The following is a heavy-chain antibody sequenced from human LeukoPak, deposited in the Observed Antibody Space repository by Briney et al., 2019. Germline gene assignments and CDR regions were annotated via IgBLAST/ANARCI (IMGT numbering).Heavy chain of an antibody. V-gene: IGHV3-74*01. CDR1: GFTFSSYW. D-gene: IGHD3-22*01. CDR3: ARDYYDSSPLEYFDY. J-gene: IGHJ4*02. Sequence: GGSLRLSCAASGFTFSSYWMHWVRQAPGKGLVWVSRINSDGSSTSYADTVKGRFTISRDNAKNTLYLQMNSLRAEDTAVYYCARDYYDSSPLEYFDYWGQGTLVTVSS. CDR2: INSDGSST.